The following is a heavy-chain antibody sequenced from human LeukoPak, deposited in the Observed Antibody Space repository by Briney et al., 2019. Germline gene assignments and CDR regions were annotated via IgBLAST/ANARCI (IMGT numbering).Heavy chain of an antibody. D-gene: IGHD3-10*01. CDR2: IYNSGRT. CDR3: ARYRGDGPGTFDI. J-gene: IGHJ3*02. CDR1: GGSISDYH. Sequence: SETLSLTCTVSGGSISDYHWSWIRQPPGKGLEYIGYIYNSGRTFYNPSLKSRVTISVDTSKNRFSLKLSSVTAADTAVYYCARYRGDGPGTFDIWGQGTMVTVSS. V-gene: IGHV4-59*01.